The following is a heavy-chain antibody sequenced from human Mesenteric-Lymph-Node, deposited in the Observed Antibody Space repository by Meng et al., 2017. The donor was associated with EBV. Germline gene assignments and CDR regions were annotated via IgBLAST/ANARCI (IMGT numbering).Heavy chain of an antibody. D-gene: IGHD6-19*01. CDR1: RFAISSNA. J-gene: IGHJ4*02. CDR3: AIRIAVNY. CDR2: VSSSGGTT. Sequence: LGGLGSGPYQVGRSLTFAGSAARFAISSNAMNWVRQAPRKGVEWVSAVSSSGGTTNSAHSVRGPFTISRDNSKNTLYLQMNTLRAEDTAVYYCAIRIAVNYWGQGTLVTVSS. V-gene: IGHV3-23*04.